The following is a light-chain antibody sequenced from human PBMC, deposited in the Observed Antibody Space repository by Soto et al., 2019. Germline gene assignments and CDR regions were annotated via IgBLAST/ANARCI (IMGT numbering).Light chain of an antibody. Sequence: EVVLTQSPGTLSLSPGERATLSCRASQSVSSNYFAWYQQKPGQAPRLLIYGISIRATGIPDRFSGSGSGTDFTLTISRLEPEDFEVYYCEQYGSSPRTFGQGTKVDIX. CDR3: EQYGSSPRT. CDR2: GIS. J-gene: IGKJ1*01. CDR1: QSVSSNY. V-gene: IGKV3-20*01.